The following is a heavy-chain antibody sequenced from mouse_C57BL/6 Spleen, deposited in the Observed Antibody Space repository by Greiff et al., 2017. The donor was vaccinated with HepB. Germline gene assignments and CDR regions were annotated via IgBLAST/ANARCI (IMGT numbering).Heavy chain of an antibody. J-gene: IGHJ3*01. CDR3: ARSRDYDGDWFAY. CDR2: INPSSGYT. V-gene: IGHV1-7*01. Sequence: QVQLKESGAELAKPGASVKLSCKASGYTFTSYWMHWVNQRPGQGLEWIGYINPSSGYTKYNQKFKDKATLTADKSSSTAYMQLSSLTYEDSAVYYCARSRDYDGDWFAYWGQGTLVTVSA. CDR1: GYTFTSYW. D-gene: IGHD2-4*01.